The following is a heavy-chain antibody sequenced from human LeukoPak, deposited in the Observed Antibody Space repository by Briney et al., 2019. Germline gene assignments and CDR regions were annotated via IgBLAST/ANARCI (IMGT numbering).Heavy chain of an antibody. CDR2: INPNSGGT. CDR3: AREGRGDSTGYYKGH. CDR1: GYTFTGYH. V-gene: IGHV1-2*02. J-gene: IGHJ4*02. D-gene: IGHD3-22*01. Sequence: ASVNVSCKASGYTFTGYHMHWVRQAPGQGLEWMGWINPNSGGTNYAQKFQGRVTMTRDTSISTAYMELSRLTSDDTAVYYCAREGRGDSTGYYKGHWGQGTLVTVSS.